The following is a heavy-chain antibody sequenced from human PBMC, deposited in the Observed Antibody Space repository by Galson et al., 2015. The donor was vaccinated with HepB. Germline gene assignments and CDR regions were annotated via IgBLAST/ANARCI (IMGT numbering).Heavy chain of an antibody. D-gene: IGHD2/OR15-2a*01. J-gene: IGHJ4*02. CDR3: ARDPPPGKNFFDY. Sequence: SLRLSCAASGFTFSSNYMSWVRQAPGKGLEWVSVIYSVDTTYYADSVKGRFTISRDNSKNTLYLQMNSLRAEGTAVYYCARDPPPGKNFFDYWGQGTLVTVSS. CDR2: IYSVDTT. CDR1: GFTFSSNY. V-gene: IGHV3-66*01.